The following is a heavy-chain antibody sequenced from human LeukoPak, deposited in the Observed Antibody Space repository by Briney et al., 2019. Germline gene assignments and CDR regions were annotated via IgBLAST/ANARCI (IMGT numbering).Heavy chain of an antibody. D-gene: IGHD4-23*01. CDR1: GGSFSGYY. J-gene: IGHJ2*01. CDR2: INHSGST. V-gene: IGHV4-34*01. Sequence: PSETLSLTCAVYGGSFSGYYWSWIRQPPGKGLEWIGEINHSGSTNYNPSLKSRVTISVDTSKNQFSLKLSSVTAADTAVYYCARDGEDYGGNSLWYFDLWGRGTLVTVSS. CDR3: ARDGEDYGGNSLWYFDL.